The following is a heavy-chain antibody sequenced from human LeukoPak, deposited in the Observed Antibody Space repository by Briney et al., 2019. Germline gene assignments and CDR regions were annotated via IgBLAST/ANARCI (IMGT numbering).Heavy chain of an antibody. CDR1: GFTFSSYA. Sequence: GGSLRLSCAASGFTFSSYAMSWVRQAPGKGLEWVSAITGSGDYTYYTDSVEGRVTISRDNSKNTVYLQMNSLRVEDTAVYYCAKDRRGVFDFWGQGTLVTVSS. CDR3: AKDRRGVFDF. V-gene: IGHV3-23*01. J-gene: IGHJ4*02. CDR2: ITGSGDYT. D-gene: IGHD3-10*01.